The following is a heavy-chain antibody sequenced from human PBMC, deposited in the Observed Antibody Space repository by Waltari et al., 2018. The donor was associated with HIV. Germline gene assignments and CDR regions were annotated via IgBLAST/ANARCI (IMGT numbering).Heavy chain of an antibody. D-gene: IGHD6-19*01. J-gene: IGHJ4*02. Sequence: QVQLQESGPGLVKTSETLSLTCTVSGYSITSGYYWGWIRQPPGKGLEWIGSIYHSGSTYYNPSLKSRVTISVDTSKNQFSLKLSSVTAADTAVYYCARDSIAVAGTDHWGQGTLVTVSS. CDR3: ARDSIAVAGTDH. CDR1: GYSITSGYY. CDR2: IYHSGST. V-gene: IGHV4-38-2*02.